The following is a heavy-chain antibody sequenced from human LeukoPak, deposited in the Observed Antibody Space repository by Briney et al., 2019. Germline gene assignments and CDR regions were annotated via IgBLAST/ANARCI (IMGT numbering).Heavy chain of an antibody. V-gene: IGHV4-59*11. CDR1: GGSISSHY. D-gene: IGHD3-22*01. Sequence: PSETLSLTCTVSGGSISSHYWSWIRQPPGKGLEWIGYIYYSGSTNYNPSLKSRVTISVDTSKNQFSLKLSSVTAADTAVYYCAGSYYGRAFYMDVWGKGTTVTVSS. J-gene: IGHJ6*03. CDR2: IYYSGST. CDR3: AGSYYGRAFYMDV.